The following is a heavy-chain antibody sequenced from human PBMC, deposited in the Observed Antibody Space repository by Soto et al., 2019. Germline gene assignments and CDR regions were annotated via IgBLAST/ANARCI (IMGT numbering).Heavy chain of an antibody. CDR1: YGSSSSSSYY. J-gene: IGHJ6*03. D-gene: IGHD3-10*01. Sequence: SETQSLTWTVAYGSSSSSSYYWVWIRQPPGKGLEWIGSIYYSGSTYYNPSLKSRVTISVDTSKNQFSLKLSSVTAADTAVYYCASGPYYYGSGSYLGDIYYYYYMDVWGKGTTVTVSS. V-gene: IGHV4-39*01. CDR2: IYYSGST. CDR3: ASGPYYYGSGSYLGDIYYYYYMDV.